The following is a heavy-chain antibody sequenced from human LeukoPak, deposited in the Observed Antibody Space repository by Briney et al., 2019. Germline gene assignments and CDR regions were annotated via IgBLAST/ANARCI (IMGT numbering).Heavy chain of an antibody. CDR2: TSGSGGST. J-gene: IGHJ4*02. V-gene: IGHV3-23*01. CDR1: GFTFASYA. D-gene: IGHD1-26*01. Sequence: GGSPRLSCAASGFTFASYAMNWVRQAPGKGLEWVSTTSGSGGSTYYADSVKGRFTISRDNSKNTLYLQMNSLRVEDTAVYYCAKMSGTFRPLDYWGQGTLVTVSS. CDR3: AKMSGTFRPLDY.